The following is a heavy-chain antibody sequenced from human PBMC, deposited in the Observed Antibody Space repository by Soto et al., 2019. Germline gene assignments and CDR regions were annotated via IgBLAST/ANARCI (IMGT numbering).Heavy chain of an antibody. CDR1: GFTFSSFA. V-gene: IGHV3-30-3*01. J-gene: IGHJ4*02. Sequence: QVQLVESGGGVVQPGRSLRLSCAASGFTFSSFALHWVRQAPGKGLEWVVGISYDGSNKHYADSVKGRFTISRDNSKNTLYLQMNSLRAEDTAVYYCANMAAAATGWGQGTLVTVSS. CDR2: ISYDGSNK. CDR3: ANMAAAATG. D-gene: IGHD6-13*01.